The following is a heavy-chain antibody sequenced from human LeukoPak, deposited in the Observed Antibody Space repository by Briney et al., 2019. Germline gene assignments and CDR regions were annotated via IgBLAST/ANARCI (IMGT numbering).Heavy chain of an antibody. J-gene: IGHJ5*02. Sequence: SETLSLTCTVSGGSISSYYWSWIRQPPGKGLEWIGYIYYSGSTNYNPSLKSRVTISVDTSKNQFSLKLSSVTAADTAVYYCATGQGHYDFWSGYYRTWGQGTLVTVSS. CDR2: IYYSGST. CDR1: GGSISSYY. V-gene: IGHV4-59*01. CDR3: ATGQGHYDFWSGYYRT. D-gene: IGHD3-3*01.